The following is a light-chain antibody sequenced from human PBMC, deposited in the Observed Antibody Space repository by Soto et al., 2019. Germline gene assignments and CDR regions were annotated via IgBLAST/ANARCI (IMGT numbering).Light chain of an antibody. J-gene: IGLJ3*02. CDR1: SNDVGIYNY. Sequence: QSALTQPRSVSGSPGQSVTISCTGTSNDVGIYNYVSWYQHHPGKAPKLIIYDVIKRPSGVPDRFSGSKSGITASLTISGLQADDEADYYCCSYAATSTLVFGGGTKVTVL. CDR3: CSYAATSTLV. V-gene: IGLV2-11*01. CDR2: DVI.